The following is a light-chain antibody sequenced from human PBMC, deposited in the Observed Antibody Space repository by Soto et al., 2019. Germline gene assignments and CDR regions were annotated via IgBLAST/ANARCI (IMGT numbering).Light chain of an antibody. CDR1: QSVSNTY. CDR2: GAS. J-gene: IGKJ1*01. CDR3: QHYNSYSEA. V-gene: IGKV3-20*01. Sequence: EIVLTQSPGTLSLSPGERATLSCRASQSVSNTYLAWYQQKPGQAPRLLIYGASTRATGIPARFSGSGSGTEFTLTISSLQPDDFATYYCQHYNSYSEAFGQGTKVDIK.